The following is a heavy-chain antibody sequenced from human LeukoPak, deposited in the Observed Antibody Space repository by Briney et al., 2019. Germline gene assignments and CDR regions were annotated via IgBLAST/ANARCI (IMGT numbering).Heavy chain of an antibody. V-gene: IGHV3-66*01. CDR2: IYIGGTT. D-gene: IGHD6-19*01. Sequence: GGSLRLSCAASGFTVSFNYMSWVRQPPGKGLEWGSVIYIGGTTYYADSVKGRFTISRDNSKNTLYLQMNSLRAEDTAVYYCARDLPYSSGWDRLPAFDIWGQGTMVTVSS. CDR1: GFTVSFNY. CDR3: ARDLPYSSGWDRLPAFDI. J-gene: IGHJ3*02.